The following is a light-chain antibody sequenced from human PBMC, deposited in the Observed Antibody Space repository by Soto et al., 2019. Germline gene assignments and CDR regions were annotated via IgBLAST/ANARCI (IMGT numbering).Light chain of an antibody. Sequence: IVLTHSPGTLSLSPWERATLSCRASQSVGSNYLAWYQQKPGQAPRILIYGASSRATGIPDRFSGSGSATDFTLTISRLEPEDFAVYYCLRYGSSPTWTFGQGTKVDI. J-gene: IGKJ1*01. V-gene: IGKV3-20*01. CDR3: LRYGSSPTWT. CDR1: QSVGSNY. CDR2: GAS.